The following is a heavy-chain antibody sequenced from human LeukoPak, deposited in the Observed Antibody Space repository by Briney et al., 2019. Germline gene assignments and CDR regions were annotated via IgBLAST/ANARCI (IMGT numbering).Heavy chain of an antibody. J-gene: IGHJ4*02. CDR1: GFIFSGYY. Sequence: GGSLRLSCATSGFIFSGYYMSWIRQAPGKGLEWVSYISGSGNDISYADSVKGRFTISRDNSKNTLYLQMNSLRAEDTAVYYCARVQGRPSMGHDDYWGQGTLVTVSS. CDR3: ARVQGRPSMGHDDY. D-gene: IGHD6-6*01. CDR2: ISGSGNDI. V-gene: IGHV3-11*01.